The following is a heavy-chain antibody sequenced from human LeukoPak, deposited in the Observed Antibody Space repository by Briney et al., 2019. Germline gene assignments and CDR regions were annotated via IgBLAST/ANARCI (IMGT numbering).Heavy chain of an antibody. CDR1: GGTFISYA. J-gene: IGHJ2*01. D-gene: IGHD3-22*01. Sequence: ASVKVSCKASGGTFISYAVSWVRQAPGQGLEWMGGIIPIFGTANYAQKFQGRVTITADKSTSTAYMELSSLRSEDTAVYYCARVKSGDSSGYYYGSYWYFDLWGRGTLVTVSS. CDR3: ARVKSGDSSGYYYGSYWYFDL. V-gene: IGHV1-69*06. CDR2: IIPIFGTA.